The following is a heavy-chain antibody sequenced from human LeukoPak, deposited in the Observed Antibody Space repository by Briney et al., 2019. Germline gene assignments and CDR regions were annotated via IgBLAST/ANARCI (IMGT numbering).Heavy chain of an antibody. Sequence: GASVKVSCKVSGTYXLIEISMHWVRQAPGKGLEWMGGFDPEDGETIYAQKFKGRVTMTEDTSTDTAYMDLSSLRSEDTAVYYCATLLGETHFFDYWGQGTLVTVSS. V-gene: IGHV1-24*01. CDR2: FDPEDGET. J-gene: IGHJ4*02. CDR1: GTYXLIEIS. D-gene: IGHD1-26*01. CDR3: ATLLGETHFFDY.